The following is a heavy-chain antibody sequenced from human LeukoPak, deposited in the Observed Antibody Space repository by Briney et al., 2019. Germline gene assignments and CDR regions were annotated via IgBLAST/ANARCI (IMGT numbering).Heavy chain of an antibody. D-gene: IGHD5-12*01. CDR1: GGSMRNNNYY. CDR2: IFYSGSI. V-gene: IGHV4-39*07. J-gene: IGHJ3*02. Sequence: SETLSLTCTVSGGSMRNNNYYWGWIRQPPGKGLEWIGNIFYSGSIYYNPSLKSRVTISVDTSKNQFSLKLSSVTAADTAVYYCARDLYSGYDFGAFDIWGQGTMVTVSS. CDR3: ARDLYSGYDFGAFDI.